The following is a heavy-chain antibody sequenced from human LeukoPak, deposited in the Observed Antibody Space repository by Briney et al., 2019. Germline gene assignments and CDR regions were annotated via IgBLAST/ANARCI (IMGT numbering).Heavy chain of an antibody. J-gene: IGHJ3*02. CDR3: ARDGNFGYDAFDI. V-gene: IGHV3-33*08. D-gene: IGHD3-10*01. Sequence: GGSLRLSCAVSGFIVNTYYMSWVRQAPGKGLEWVAVIWDDGSEKYYADSVKGRFSISRDNSENTLSLQVNSLRAEDTAVYYCARDGNFGYDAFDIWGQGTMVTVSS. CDR1: GFIVNTYY. CDR2: IWDDGSEK.